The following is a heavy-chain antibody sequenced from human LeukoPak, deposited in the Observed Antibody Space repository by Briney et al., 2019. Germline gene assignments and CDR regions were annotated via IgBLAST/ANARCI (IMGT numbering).Heavy chain of an antibody. Sequence: PSETLSLTCAVYGGSFSGYYWSWIRQPPGKGPEWIGEINHSGSTNYNPSLKSRVTISVDTSKNQFSLKLSSVTAADTAVYYCARGLGYCSSTSCPTGNYYYYYGMDVWGQGTTVTVSS. J-gene: IGHJ6*02. CDR3: ARGLGYCSSTSCPTGNYYYYYGMDV. D-gene: IGHD2-2*01. V-gene: IGHV4-34*01. CDR1: GGSFSGYY. CDR2: INHSGST.